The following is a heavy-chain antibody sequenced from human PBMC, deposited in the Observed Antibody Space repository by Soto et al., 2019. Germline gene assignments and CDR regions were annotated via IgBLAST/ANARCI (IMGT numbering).Heavy chain of an antibody. V-gene: IGHV4-30-2*01. CDR2: IYHSGST. CDR3: ARGGGYCSGGSCYREYFQH. D-gene: IGHD2-15*01. J-gene: IGHJ1*01. CDR1: GGSISSGGYS. Sequence: QLQLQESGSGLVKPSQTLSLTCAVSGGSISSGGYSWSWIRQPPGKGLEWIGYIYHSGSTYYNPSLKSRVTISVDRSKNQFSLKLSSVTAADTAVYYCARGGGYCSGGSCYREYFQHWGQGTLVTVSS.